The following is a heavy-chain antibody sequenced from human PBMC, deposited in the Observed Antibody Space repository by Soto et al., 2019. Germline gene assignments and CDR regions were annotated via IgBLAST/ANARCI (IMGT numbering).Heavy chain of an antibody. J-gene: IGHJ4*02. V-gene: IGHV3-49*04. CDR2: IRSKAYGGTT. D-gene: IGHD6-19*01. CDR3: TRNGYKGIAVSPGY. CDR1: GFTFGDYA. Sequence: PGGSLRLSCTASGFTFGDYAMSWVRQAPGKGLEWVGFIRSKAYGGTTEYAASVKGRFTISRDDSKSIAYLQMNSLKTEDTAVYYCTRNGYKGIAVSPGYWGQGTLVTVSS.